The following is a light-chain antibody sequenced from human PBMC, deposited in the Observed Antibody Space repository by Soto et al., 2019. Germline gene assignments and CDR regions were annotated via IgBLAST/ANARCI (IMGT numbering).Light chain of an antibody. CDR3: ISYKTDDTFV. CDR2: EVT. Sequence: QSALTQPASVSGSPGQSITISCTGTSRDVGGYNSVSWYQQHPGKAPKLMIYEVTNRPSGVSERFSGSKTGDTASLTISGLQADDEAEYFCISYKTDDTFVFGSGTKVTVL. J-gene: IGLJ1*01. CDR1: SRDVGGYNS. V-gene: IGLV2-14*01.